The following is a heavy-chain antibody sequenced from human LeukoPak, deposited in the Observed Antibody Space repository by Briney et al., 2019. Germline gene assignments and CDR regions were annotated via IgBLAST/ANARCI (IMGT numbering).Heavy chain of an antibody. D-gene: IGHD1-1*01. J-gene: IGHJ4*02. Sequence: PGGSLRLSCEASGFTFSDYYMSWVRQAPGKGLEWVSYISGSSGYTKYADSVKGRFTISRDNAKNSLYLQVNSLRAEDTAVYYCARGTGTTAYFDYWGQGTLVTVSA. CDR3: ARGTGTTAYFDY. V-gene: IGHV3-11*06. CDR2: ISGSSGYT. CDR1: GFTFSDYY.